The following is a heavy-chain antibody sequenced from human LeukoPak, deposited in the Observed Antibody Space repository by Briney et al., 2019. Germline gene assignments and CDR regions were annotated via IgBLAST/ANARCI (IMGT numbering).Heavy chain of an antibody. Sequence: GGSLRLSCTASGFSFSTYSMNWVRQAPGKGLEWVSSISSDSRFIYYADSVKGRVTTSRDNAKNSLYLQMSSLRAEDTALYYCARDVSGLDAFDMWGQGTMVTVSS. V-gene: IGHV3-21*01. CDR1: GFSFSTYS. J-gene: IGHJ3*02. D-gene: IGHD5/OR15-5a*01. CDR3: ARDVSGLDAFDM. CDR2: ISSDSRFI.